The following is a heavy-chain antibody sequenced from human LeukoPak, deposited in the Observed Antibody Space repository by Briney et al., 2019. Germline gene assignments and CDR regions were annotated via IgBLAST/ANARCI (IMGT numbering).Heavy chain of an antibody. CDR2: ISGSQTYI. CDR3: ARGAEATSSFFDY. V-gene: IGHV3-21*06. Sequence: PGGSLRLSCAGSGFTFSSHMTNWVRQAPGKGLEWVSSISGSQTYIYYADSVKGRFTISRDNGKNSLFLQMDSLRAEDTAVYYCARGAEATSSFFDYWGQGIPVTVSS. CDR1: GFTFSSHM. J-gene: IGHJ4*02. D-gene: IGHD1-26*01.